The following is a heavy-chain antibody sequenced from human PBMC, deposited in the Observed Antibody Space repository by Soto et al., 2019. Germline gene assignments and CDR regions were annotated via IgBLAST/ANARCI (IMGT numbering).Heavy chain of an antibody. CDR2: IYYSWST. Sequence: SETLSLTCTVSGGSISSSSYYWGWIRQPPGKGLEWIGSIYYSWSTYYNPSLKSRVTISVDTSKNQFSLELSSVTAADTAVYYCASWTYYYDSREDRFDYWGQGTLVTVSS. CDR3: ASWTYYYDSREDRFDY. V-gene: IGHV4-39*01. J-gene: IGHJ4*02. CDR1: GGSISSSSYY. D-gene: IGHD3-22*01.